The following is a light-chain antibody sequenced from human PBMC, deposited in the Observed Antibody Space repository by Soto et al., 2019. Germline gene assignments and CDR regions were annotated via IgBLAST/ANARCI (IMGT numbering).Light chain of an antibody. CDR3: STWDDSLNGPV. V-gene: IGLV2-14*01. Sequence: QSVLTQPASVSGSPGQSITISCAGTSSDIGGYNYVSWYQQHPGKAPKVMIYEVSNRPSGVSNRFSGSKSGNTASLTISGLQSGDEADYYCSTWDDSLNGPVFGGGTKLTVL. CDR2: EVS. CDR1: SSDIGGYNY. J-gene: IGLJ2*01.